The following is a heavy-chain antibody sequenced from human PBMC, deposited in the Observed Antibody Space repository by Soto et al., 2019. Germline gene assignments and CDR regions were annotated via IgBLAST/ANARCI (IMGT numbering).Heavy chain of an antibody. CDR1: GGSISSGGYY. D-gene: IGHD4-17*01. Sequence: QVQLQESGPGLVKPSQTLSLTCTVSGGSISSGGYYWSWIRQHPGKGLEWIGYIYDSGSTHYNPSLKSRVTMSVDTSKNQFSLKLSFVTAADTAVYYCARGFYTVTNWFDPWGQGSLVTVSS. J-gene: IGHJ5*02. V-gene: IGHV4-31*03. CDR2: IYDSGST. CDR3: ARGFYTVTNWFDP.